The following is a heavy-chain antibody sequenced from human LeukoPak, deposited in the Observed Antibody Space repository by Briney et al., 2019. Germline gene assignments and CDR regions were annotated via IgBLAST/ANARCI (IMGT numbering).Heavy chain of an antibody. J-gene: IGHJ4*02. Sequence: GGSLRLSCAASGFTFSNFGICWVRQAPGKGLEWVSAISGSGGSTYYADSVKGRFTISRDNSKNTLYLQMNSLRAEDTAVYYCARDRAAADLDYWGQGTLVTVSS. V-gene: IGHV3-23*01. D-gene: IGHD6-13*01. CDR2: ISGSGGST. CDR3: ARDRAAADLDY. CDR1: GFTFSNFG.